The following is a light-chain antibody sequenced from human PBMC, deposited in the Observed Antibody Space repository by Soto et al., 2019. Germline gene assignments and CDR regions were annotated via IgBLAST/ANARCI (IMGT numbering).Light chain of an antibody. CDR2: AAS. V-gene: IGKV1-39*01. CDR3: QQSYSTPPSLT. J-gene: IGKJ4*01. CDR1: QSISTW. Sequence: DIQMTQSPSTLSASVGDRVTITSRASQSISTWLAWYQQKPGKAPKLLIYAASSLQSGVPSRFSGSGSGTDFTLTISSLQPEDFATYYCQQSYSTPPSLTFGGGTKVDIK.